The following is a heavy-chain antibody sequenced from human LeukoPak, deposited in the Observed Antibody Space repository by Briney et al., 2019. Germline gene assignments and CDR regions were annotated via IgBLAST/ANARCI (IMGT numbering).Heavy chain of an antibody. D-gene: IGHD4/OR15-4a*01. CDR3: ARDRGPNLPNWFDP. V-gene: IGHV3-7*01. J-gene: IGHJ5*02. CDR1: GFTFSDYY. Sequence: GGSLRLSCAASGFTFSDYYMTWIRQAPGKGLEWVANIKQDGSEKYYVDSVKGRFTISRGNAKNSLYLQMNSLRAEDTAVYYCARDRGPNLPNWFDPWGQGTLVTVSS. CDR2: IKQDGSEK.